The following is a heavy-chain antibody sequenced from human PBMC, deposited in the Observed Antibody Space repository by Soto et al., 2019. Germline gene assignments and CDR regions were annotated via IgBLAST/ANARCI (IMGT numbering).Heavy chain of an antibody. J-gene: IGHJ4*02. D-gene: IGHD2-8*02. CDR3: ARDKLTGLFDY. V-gene: IGHV4-34*01. CDR2: INHSGST. Sequence: QVQLQQWGAGLLKPSETLSLTCAVYGGSFSGYYWTWIRQPPGTGLEWIGEINHSGSTNYNPSLKRRVTISVDTSKNQFFLKLTSVTAADSAVYYCARDKLTGLFDYWGQGTLVPVSP. CDR1: GGSFSGYY.